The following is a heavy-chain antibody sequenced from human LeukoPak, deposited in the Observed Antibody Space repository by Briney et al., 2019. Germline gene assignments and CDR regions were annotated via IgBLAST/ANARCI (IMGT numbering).Heavy chain of an antibody. V-gene: IGHV4-59*03. CDR2: IHHSGDT. J-gene: IGHJ5*02. D-gene: IGHD6-13*01. CDR1: GGSITSYY. Sequence: SETLSLTCTVSGGSITSYYWSWIRHPPGKGLEWIGYIHHSGDTRYNPSLKSRVTMSIDTSKYQFSLKVNFVTAADTAVYYCVASGPPAPANWFDPWGQRTLVTVSS. CDR3: VASGPPAPANWFDP.